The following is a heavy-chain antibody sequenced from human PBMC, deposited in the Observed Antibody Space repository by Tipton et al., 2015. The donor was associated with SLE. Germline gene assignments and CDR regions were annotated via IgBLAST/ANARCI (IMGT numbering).Heavy chain of an antibody. J-gene: IGHJ4*02. CDR3: ERIISAYDCNFYY. CDR2: FYYGKST. Sequence: TLSLTCTVSGGSISRSNFYWAWIRQPPGKGLEWIGSFYYGKSTFYNPSLKSLVSISVDTSTNRLFLNLISVTAADTALYYCERIISAYDCNFYYWGQGPLVTVSS. D-gene: IGHD5-12*01. V-gene: IGHV4-39*07. CDR1: GGSISRSNFY.